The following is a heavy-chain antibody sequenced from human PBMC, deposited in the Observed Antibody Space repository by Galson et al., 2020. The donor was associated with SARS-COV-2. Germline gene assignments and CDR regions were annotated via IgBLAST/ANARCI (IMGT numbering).Heavy chain of an antibody. D-gene: IGHD2-2*01. CDR1: GGSFSGYY. Sequence: SQASETLSLTCAVYGGSFSGYYWSWIRQPPGKGLEWIGEINHTGNIKYKASLKSRVTISVDPSKNQFSLKLTSVTAADTAMYYCAREKVVSAIFYKANWFDPWGQGTLVTVSS. CDR2: INHTGNI. CDR3: AREKVVSAIFYKANWFDP. J-gene: IGHJ5*02. V-gene: IGHV4-34*01.